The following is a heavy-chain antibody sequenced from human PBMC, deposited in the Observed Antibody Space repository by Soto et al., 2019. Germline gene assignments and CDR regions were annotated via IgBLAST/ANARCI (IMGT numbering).Heavy chain of an antibody. Sequence: GGSLRLSCAASGFTSSSYSMHWVRQGPGKGLEWVSYISSSSSTIYYADSVKGRFTISRDNAKTSLYLQMNSLRDEDTAVYYCARESSGSSGWYDSHWGQGTLVTVSS. CDR1: GFTSSSYS. D-gene: IGHD6-19*01. CDR2: ISSSSSTI. V-gene: IGHV3-48*02. J-gene: IGHJ4*02. CDR3: ARESSGSSGWYDSH.